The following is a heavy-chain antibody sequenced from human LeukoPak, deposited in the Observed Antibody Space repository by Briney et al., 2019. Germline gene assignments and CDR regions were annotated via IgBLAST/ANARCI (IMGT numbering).Heavy chain of an antibody. V-gene: IGHV4-39*01. CDR2: IYYSGST. CDR1: GGSISSSRYY. J-gene: IGHJ4*02. Sequence: KPSETLSLTCTVSGGSISSSRYYWGWIRQPPGKGLEWIGSIYYSGSTYYNPSLKSRVTISVDTSKNQFSLKLSSVTAADTAVYYYARRRRSSGWYFYYFDYWGQGTLVTVSS. D-gene: IGHD6-19*01. CDR3: ARRRRSSGWYFYYFDY.